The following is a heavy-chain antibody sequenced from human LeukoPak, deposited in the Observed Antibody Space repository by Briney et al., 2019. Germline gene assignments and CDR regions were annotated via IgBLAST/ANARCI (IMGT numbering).Heavy chain of an antibody. CDR2: ISAYNGKT. J-gene: IGHJ4*02. CDR3: ARSPGTFLDY. CDR1: TYTFTCYD. D-gene: IGHD1-26*01. Sequence: ASVRVSCKAATYTFTCYDITWVRHAPGQGLEWMGLISAYNGKTNYAQKFQGRVTMTRDTSTTTAYIELRSLRSDDTAVYYCARSPGTFLDYWGQGTLVTVSS. V-gene: IGHV1-18*01.